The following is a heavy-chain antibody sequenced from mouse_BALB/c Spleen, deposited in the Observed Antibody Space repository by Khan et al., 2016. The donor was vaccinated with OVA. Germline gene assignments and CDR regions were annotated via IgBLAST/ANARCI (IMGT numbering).Heavy chain of an antibody. J-gene: IGHJ2*01. D-gene: IGHD1-2*01. CDR3: ARTARRKY. CDR2: ISYSGST. CDR1: GYSITSGYG. V-gene: IGHV3-2*02. Sequence: DVKLQESGPGLVKPSQSLSLTRTVTGYSITSGYGWNWIRQFPGNKLEWMGYISYSGSTNYNPSLKSRISITRDTSKNQFFLQLNSVTTEDTATYYCARTARRKYWGQGTTLTVSS.